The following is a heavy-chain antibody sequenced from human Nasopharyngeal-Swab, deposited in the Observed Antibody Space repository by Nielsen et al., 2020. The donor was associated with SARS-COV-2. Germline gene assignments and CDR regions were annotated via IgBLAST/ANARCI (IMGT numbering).Heavy chain of an antibody. Sequence: KVSCKASGGTFSSYAISWVRQAPGQGLEWMGGIIPIFGTANYAQKFQGRVTITADESTSTAYMELSSLRSEDTAVYYCARDLSPGYYYYYMDVWGKGTTVTVSS. CDR2: IIPIFGTA. CDR1: GGTFSSYA. V-gene: IGHV1-69*01. J-gene: IGHJ6*03. CDR3: ARDLSPGYYYYYMDV. D-gene: IGHD3-10*01.